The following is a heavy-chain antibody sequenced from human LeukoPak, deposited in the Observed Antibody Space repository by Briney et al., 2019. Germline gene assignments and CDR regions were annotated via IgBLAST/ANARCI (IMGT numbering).Heavy chain of an antibody. D-gene: IGHD1-26*01. J-gene: IGHJ5*02. CDR1: GFTFSNYS. CDR2: ISSSSSYM. CDR3: AREWELHNWFDP. V-gene: IGHV3-21*01. Sequence: GGSLRLSCAASGFTFSNYSMNWVRQAPGKGLEWVSFISSSSSYMYYADSVKGRFTISRDNAKNSLYLQMNSLRAEDTAVYYCAREWELHNWFDPWGQGTLVIVSS.